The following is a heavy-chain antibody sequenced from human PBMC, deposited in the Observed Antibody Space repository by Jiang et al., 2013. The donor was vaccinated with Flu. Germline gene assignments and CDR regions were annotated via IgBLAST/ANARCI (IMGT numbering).Heavy chain of an antibody. CDR1: GSTVSSFT. D-gene: IGHD1-26*01. Sequence: SSVKVSCKASGSTVSSFTITWVRQAPGQGLEWVGVIVPIFGTTKYAQKFQGRVTITADESTSTAYMELSSLRSEDTAVYYCARDLLKGELPDAFDIWGQGTMVTVSS. CDR2: IVPIFGTT. V-gene: IGHV1-69*01. CDR3: ARDLLKGELPDAFDI. J-gene: IGHJ3*02.